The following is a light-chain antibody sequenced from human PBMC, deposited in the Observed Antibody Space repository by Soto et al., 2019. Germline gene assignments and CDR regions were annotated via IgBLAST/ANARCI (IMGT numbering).Light chain of an antibody. CDR1: RILLQTNGYNY. CDR2: EVS. CDR3: MQSTQLPPT. Sequence: DIVMTQSPLSLPVTPGEPATISCRSSRILLQTNGYNYLDWYLQKPGQSPQLLIYEVSTRVSGVPDRFSGSGSGTDFTLEISRVETDDVGIYYCMQSTQLPPTFGQGTRLEIK. V-gene: IGKV2D-29*02. J-gene: IGKJ5*01.